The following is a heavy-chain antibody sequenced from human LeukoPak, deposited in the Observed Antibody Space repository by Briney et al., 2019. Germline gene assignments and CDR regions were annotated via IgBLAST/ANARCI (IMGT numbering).Heavy chain of an antibody. D-gene: IGHD3-22*01. J-gene: IGHJ4*02. CDR2: IIPILGIA. CDR1: GGTFSSYA. V-gene: IGHV1-69*04. Sequence: SVKVSCKASGGTFSSYAISWVRQAPGQGLEWMGRIIPILGIANYAQNLQGRVTMTTDTSTSTAYMDLRSLRSDDTAVYYCARYPYYYDTSGSTYNSYYFDYWGQGTLVTVSS. CDR3: ARYPYYYDTSGSTYNSYYFDY.